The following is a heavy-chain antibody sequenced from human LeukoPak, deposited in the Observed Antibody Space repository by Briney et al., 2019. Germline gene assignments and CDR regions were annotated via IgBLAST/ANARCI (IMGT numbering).Heavy chain of an antibody. CDR2: ISAYNGNT. CDR1: GYTFTSYG. Sequence: ASVKVSCKAFGYTFTSYGISWVRQAPGQGLEWMGWISAYNGNTNYAQKLQGRVTMTTDTSTSTAYMELRSLRSDDTAVYYCARARITIFGVVDIDYWGQGTLVTVSS. D-gene: IGHD3-3*01. CDR3: ARARITIFGVVDIDY. V-gene: IGHV1-18*01. J-gene: IGHJ4*02.